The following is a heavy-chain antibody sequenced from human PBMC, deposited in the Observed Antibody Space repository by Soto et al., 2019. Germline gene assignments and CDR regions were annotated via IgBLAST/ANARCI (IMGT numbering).Heavy chain of an antibody. CDR1: GGTFSSYA. CDR3: ARDRIAGSKYYYGMDV. J-gene: IGHJ6*02. Sequence: QVQLVQSGAEVKKPGSSVRVSCKASGGTFSSYAISWVRQAHGQGLEWMGGTIPIFGTANYAQKFQGRVTITADESTSTAYMELSSLRSEDTAVYYCARDRIAGSKYYYGMDVWGQGTTVTVSS. D-gene: IGHD6-13*01. V-gene: IGHV1-69*01. CDR2: TIPIFGTA.